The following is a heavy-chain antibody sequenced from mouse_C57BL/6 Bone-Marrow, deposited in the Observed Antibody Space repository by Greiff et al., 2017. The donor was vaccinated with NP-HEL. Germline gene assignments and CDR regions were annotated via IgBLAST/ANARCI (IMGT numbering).Heavy chain of an antibody. Sequence: QVQLQQSGAELVRPGTSVKVSCKASGYAFTNYLIEWVKQRPGQGLEWIGVINPGSGGTNYNEKFKGKATLTADKSSSTAYMQLSSLTSEDSAVYFWGRRGGGYFDVWGTGTTVTVSS. V-gene: IGHV1-54*01. CDR3: GRRGGGYFDV. CDR1: GYAFTNYL. J-gene: IGHJ1*03. CDR2: INPGSGGT.